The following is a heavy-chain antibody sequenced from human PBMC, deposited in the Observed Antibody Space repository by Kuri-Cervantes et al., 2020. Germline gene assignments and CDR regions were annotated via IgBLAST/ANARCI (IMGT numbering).Heavy chain of an antibody. CDR2: ISSQTGSK. J-gene: IGHJ6*03. CDR3: AISGYSYGDYYYMDV. D-gene: IGHD5-18*01. CDR1: GFAPGFPFRSYT. V-gene: IGHV3-48*01. Sequence: GESLKISCTASGFAPGFPFRSYTMNWVRQAPGKGLEWVSSISSQTGSKYYADSVKGRFTISRHNSKNTLYLQMDSLRAEDTAVYYCAISGYSYGDYYYMDVWGKGTTVTVSS.